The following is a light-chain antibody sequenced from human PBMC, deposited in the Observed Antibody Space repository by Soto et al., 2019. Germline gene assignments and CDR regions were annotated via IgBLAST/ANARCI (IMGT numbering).Light chain of an antibody. CDR1: SSDVGGSNF. CDR2: DVS. J-gene: IGLJ1*01. V-gene: IGLV2-14*03. Sequence: QSALTQPASVSASPGQSITISCTGTSSDVGGSNFVSWYQQHPGKAPKLMIYDVSNRPSGVSDRFSGSKSGNTASLTISGLQIEDEADYYCSSFTSSVTYVFGTGTQLTVL. CDR3: SSFTSSVTYV.